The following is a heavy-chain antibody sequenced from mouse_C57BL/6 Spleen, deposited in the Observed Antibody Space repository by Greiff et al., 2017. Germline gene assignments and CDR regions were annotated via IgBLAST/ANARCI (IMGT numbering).Heavy chain of an antibody. V-gene: IGHV1-66*01. J-gene: IGHJ1*03. Sequence: QVQLQQSGPELVKPGASVKISCKASGYSFTSYYIHWVKQRPGQGLEWIGWIYPGSGNTKYNEKFKGKATLTADTSSSTAYMQLSSLTSEDSAVYYCARTDYGSSLWDFDVWGTGTTVTVSS. CDR2: IYPGSGNT. CDR1: GYSFTSYY. CDR3: ARTDYGSSLWDFDV. D-gene: IGHD1-1*01.